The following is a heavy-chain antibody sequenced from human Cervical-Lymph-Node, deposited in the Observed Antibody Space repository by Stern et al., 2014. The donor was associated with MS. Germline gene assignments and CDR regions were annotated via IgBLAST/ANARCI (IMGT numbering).Heavy chain of an antibody. J-gene: IGHJ4*02. CDR3: ARHVQGFDY. V-gene: IGHV5-51*01. Sequence: VQLVQSGAEVKKPGASLKISCKLSGYSFTIYYIAWVRQMPGKGLEWMGVIYPYDSDTTYSPSFHGQVTISANKSITTAYRQWSSLRASDTAMYYCARHVQGFDYWGQGTLVTVSS. CDR2: IYPYDSDT. CDR1: GYSFTIYY.